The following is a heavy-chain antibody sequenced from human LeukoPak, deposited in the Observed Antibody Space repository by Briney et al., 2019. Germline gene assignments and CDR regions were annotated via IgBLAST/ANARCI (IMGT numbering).Heavy chain of an antibody. Sequence: GGSLRLSCAASGFSFSATRMHWVRQAPGKGLEWVSRIHSDGINTIYADSVKGRFTISRDNAKNTVFLQMDGLRAEDTAVYYCATDRSYTVDIWGQGTMVTVSS. CDR1: GFSFSATR. V-gene: IGHV3-74*01. J-gene: IGHJ3*02. CDR2: IHSDGINT. CDR3: ATDRSYTVDI.